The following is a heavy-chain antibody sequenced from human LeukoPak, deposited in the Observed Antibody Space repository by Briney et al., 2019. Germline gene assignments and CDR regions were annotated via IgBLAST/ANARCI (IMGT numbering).Heavy chain of an antibody. D-gene: IGHD1-26*01. CDR1: GFTFSSYT. CDR2: ISNNGGTT. CDR3: ARVASSGTYGDY. Sequence: RSLRLSCAASGFTFSSYTMHWVRQAPGKGLEYVSAISNNGGTTYYANSVKGRLTISRDNSKNTLYLQMGSLRVEDMAVYYCARVASSGTYGDYWGQGTLVTVSS. V-gene: IGHV3-64*01. J-gene: IGHJ4*02.